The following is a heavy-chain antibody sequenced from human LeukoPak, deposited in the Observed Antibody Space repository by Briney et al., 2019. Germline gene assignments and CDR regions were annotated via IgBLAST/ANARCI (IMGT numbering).Heavy chain of an antibody. CDR3: ATGRVGFDY. V-gene: IGHV3-74*01. J-gene: IGHJ4*02. CDR2: ITSDGITT. Sequence: GGSLRLSRAASGFTFSSYWMHWVRLAPGKGLVWVSRITSDGITTNYADSVKGRFTISRDNAKNTLYLQMNSLRAEDTAVYYCATGRVGFDYWGQGNVVTVSS. CDR1: GFTFSSYW.